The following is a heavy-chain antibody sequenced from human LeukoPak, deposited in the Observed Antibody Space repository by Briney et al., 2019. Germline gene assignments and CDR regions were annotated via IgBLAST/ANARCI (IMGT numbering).Heavy chain of an antibody. CDR3: ARDKPAAVYYFDY. CDR2: ISAYNGNT. CDR1: GYTFTSYY. J-gene: IGHJ4*02. D-gene: IGHD2-2*01. Sequence: ASVEVSCKASGYTFTSYYMHWVRQAPGQGLEWMGWISAYNGNTIYAQMLQGRVTMTTDTSTSTAYMELRSLSSDDTAVYYCARDKPAAVYYFDYWGQGTLVTVSS. V-gene: IGHV1-18*04.